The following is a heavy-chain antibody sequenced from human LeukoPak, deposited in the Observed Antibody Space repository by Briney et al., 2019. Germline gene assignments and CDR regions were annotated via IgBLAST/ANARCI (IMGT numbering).Heavy chain of an antibody. D-gene: IGHD3-10*01. J-gene: IGHJ4*02. Sequence: GGSLRLSCAPSGFTFSRYGMHWVRQAPGKGLEWVAVISYDGSNKYYADSVKGRFTISRDNSKNTLYLQMNSLRAEYTAVCYCAKSVGSGSPTPDFWGPGTLVTVSS. CDR1: GFTFSRYG. V-gene: IGHV3-30*18. CDR3: AKSVGSGSPTPDF. CDR2: ISYDGSNK.